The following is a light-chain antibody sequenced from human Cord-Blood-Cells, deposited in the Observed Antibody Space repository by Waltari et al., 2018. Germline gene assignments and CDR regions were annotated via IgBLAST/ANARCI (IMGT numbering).Light chain of an antibody. J-gene: IGLJ1*01. CDR3: SSYTSSSTYV. CDR2: DVS. CDR1: LSDVVGYNY. Sequence: HSALTQPASVSGSHGQSITISCTGTLSDVVGYNYVSWYQKHPGKAPKLMIYDVSNRPSGVSNRFSGSKSGNTASLTISGLQAEDEADYYCSSYTSSSTYVFGTGTKVTVL. V-gene: IGLV2-14*03.